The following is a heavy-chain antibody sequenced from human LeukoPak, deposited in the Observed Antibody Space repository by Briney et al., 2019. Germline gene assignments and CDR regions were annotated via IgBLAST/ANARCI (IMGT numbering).Heavy chain of an antibody. D-gene: IGHD6-13*01. CDR2: IIPILGIA. CDR1: GGTFSSYA. CDR3: ARGIAAASNTSDY. Sequence: SVKVSCKASGGTFSSYAISWVRQAPGQGLEWMGRIIPILGIANYAQKFQGRVTITADKSTSTAYMELSSLRSEDTAVYYCARGIAAASNTSDYWGQGTLVTVSS. J-gene: IGHJ4*02. V-gene: IGHV1-69*04.